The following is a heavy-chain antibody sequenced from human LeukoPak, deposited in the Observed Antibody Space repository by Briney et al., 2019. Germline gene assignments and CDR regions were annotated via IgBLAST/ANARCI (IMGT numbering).Heavy chain of an antibody. CDR1: GSTFSSYA. V-gene: IGHV1-69*05. CDR2: IIPIFGTA. J-gene: IGHJ4*02. D-gene: IGHD2-2*01. CDR3: ARSQDIVVVPAATSPYYFDY. Sequence: ASVKVSCKASGSTFSSYAISWVRQAPGQGLEWMGGIIPIFGTANYAQKFQGRVTITTDESTSTAYMELSSLRSEDTAVYYCARSQDIVVVPAATSPYYFDYWGQGTLVTVSS.